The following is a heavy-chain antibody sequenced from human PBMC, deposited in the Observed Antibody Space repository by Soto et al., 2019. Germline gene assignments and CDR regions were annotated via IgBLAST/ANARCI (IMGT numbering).Heavy chain of an antibody. J-gene: IGHJ5*02. V-gene: IGHV4-4*07. CDR2: IYATGST. Sequence: SETLSLTCTVSGGSISSYYWSWIRQPPGKGLEWIGRIYATGSTDYNPSLKSRLTMSVDMSKKQFSLTLRSVTAADTAMYYCVRDGTKXLRDWFDPWGQGILVTVSS. CDR1: GGSISSYY. D-gene: IGHD1-1*01. CDR3: VRDGTKXLRDWFDP.